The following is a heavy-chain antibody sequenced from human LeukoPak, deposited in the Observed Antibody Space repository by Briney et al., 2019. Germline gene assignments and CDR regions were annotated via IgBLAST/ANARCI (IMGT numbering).Heavy chain of an antibody. J-gene: IGHJ4*02. CDR1: GFTFSSYG. D-gene: IGHD3-10*01. CDR3: AKNEPQWGVRGVVDY. V-gene: IGHV3-33*06. Sequence: GGSLGLSCAASGFTFSSYGMHWVRQAPGKGLEWVAVIWYDGSNKYYADSVKGRFTISRDNSKNTLYLQMNSLRAEDTAVYYCAKNEPQWGVRGVVDYWGQGTLVTVSS. CDR2: IWYDGSNK.